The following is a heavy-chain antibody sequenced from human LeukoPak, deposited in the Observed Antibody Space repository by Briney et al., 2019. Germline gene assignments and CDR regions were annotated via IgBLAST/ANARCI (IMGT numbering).Heavy chain of an antibody. CDR1: GGSISSSSYY. D-gene: IGHD3-3*01. CDR2: IYYSGST. J-gene: IGHJ4*02. CDR3: ARQFSYYDFWSGYPFDY. Sequence: SETLSLTCTVSGGSISSSSYYWGWIRQPPGKGLEWIGSIYYSGSTYYNPSLKSRVTISVDTSKNQFSLKLSSVTAADTAVYYCARQFSYYDFWSGYPFDYWGQRTLVTVSS. V-gene: IGHV4-39*01.